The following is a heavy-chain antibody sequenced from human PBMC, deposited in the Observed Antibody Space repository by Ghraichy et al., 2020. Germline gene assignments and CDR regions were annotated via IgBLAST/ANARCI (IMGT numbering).Heavy chain of an antibody. Sequence: SETLSLTCAVYGGSFSGYYWSLIRQPPGKGLEWIGEINHSGSTNYNPSLKSRVTISVDTSKNQFSLKLSSVTAADTAVYYCARYGGRGIRYWGQGTLVTVSS. CDR1: GGSFSGYY. V-gene: IGHV4-34*01. D-gene: IGHD4-23*01. CDR3: ARYGGRGIRY. J-gene: IGHJ4*02. CDR2: INHSGST.